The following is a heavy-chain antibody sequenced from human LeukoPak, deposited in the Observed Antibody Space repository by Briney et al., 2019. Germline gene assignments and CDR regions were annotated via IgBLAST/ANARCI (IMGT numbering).Heavy chain of an antibody. V-gene: IGHV3-30*02. D-gene: IGHD3-22*01. Sequence: GGSLRLPCVASGFTFSNYGIHWVRQAPGKGLEWVAFIRYDGTDKYYADSVKGRFTISRDNSKNTLYLQMNSLRAEDTAVYYCAKGDSRSGYEWGQGILVTVSS. CDR1: GFTFSNYG. CDR2: IRYDGTDK. J-gene: IGHJ4*02. CDR3: AKGDSRSGYE.